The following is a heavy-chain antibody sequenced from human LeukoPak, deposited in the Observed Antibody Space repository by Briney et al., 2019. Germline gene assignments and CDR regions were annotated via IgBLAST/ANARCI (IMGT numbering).Heavy chain of an antibody. J-gene: IGHJ6*02. CDR3: ARDRLGNPVVVAASVSYYYYGMDV. V-gene: IGHV1-24*01. Sequence: ASVKVSCKVSGYTLTELSIHWVRQAPGKGLEWMGGIDPEDGEPIYAQKFQGRVTMTEDTSTDIAYMDLSSLRSEDTAVYYCARDRLGNPVVVAASVSYYYYGMDVWGQGTTVTVSS. CDR2: IDPEDGEP. CDR1: GYTLTELS. D-gene: IGHD2-15*01.